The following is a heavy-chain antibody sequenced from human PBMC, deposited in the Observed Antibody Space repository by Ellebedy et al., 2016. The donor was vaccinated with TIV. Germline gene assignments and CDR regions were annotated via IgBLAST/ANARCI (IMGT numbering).Heavy chain of an antibody. CDR1: GYTFTSYD. CDR3: ARDIDYNVDY. D-gene: IGHD3-10*01. Sequence: ASVKVSXXASGYTFTSYDINWVRQATGQGLEWMGWMNPNSGNTNYAQKLQGRVTMTTDTSTSTAYMELRSLRSDDTAVYYCARDIDYNVDYWGQGTLVTVSS. J-gene: IGHJ4*02. CDR2: MNPNSGNT. V-gene: IGHV1-8*01.